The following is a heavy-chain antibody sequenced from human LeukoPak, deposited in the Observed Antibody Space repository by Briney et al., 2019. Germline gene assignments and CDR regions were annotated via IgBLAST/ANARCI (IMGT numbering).Heavy chain of an antibody. V-gene: IGHV3-74*01. CDR2: INTDGSGT. Sequence: QSGGSLRLSCAASGFTFSSYWMHWVRQAPGKGLVWISRINTDGSGTYYADSLKDRFTISRDNSKNTLYLQVNSLRAEDTAVYYCAKAYSSSWYEFDYWGQGTLVTVSS. D-gene: IGHD6-13*01. CDR1: GFTFSSYW. CDR3: AKAYSSSWYEFDY. J-gene: IGHJ4*02.